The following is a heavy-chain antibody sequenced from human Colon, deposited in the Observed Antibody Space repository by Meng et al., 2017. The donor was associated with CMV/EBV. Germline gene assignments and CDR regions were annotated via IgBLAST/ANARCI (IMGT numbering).Heavy chain of an antibody. V-gene: IGHV3-21*01. D-gene: IGHD2-21*01. J-gene: IGHJ4*02. CDR3: ARGDCDGGGCVKLWVFDY. CDR1: FTFSTSP. CDR2: ISSSSDYI. Sequence: FTFSTSPMHWVRQAPGKVLEWVAYISSSSDYIYYADSVKGRFTISRDNAKKSLYLQMSNLRAEDTAVYYCARGDCDGGGCVKLWVFDYWGLGTLVTVSS.